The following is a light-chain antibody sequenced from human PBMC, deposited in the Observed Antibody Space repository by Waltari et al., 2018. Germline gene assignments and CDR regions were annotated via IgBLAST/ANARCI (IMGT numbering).Light chain of an antibody. CDR3: SMYMGSGIWV. V-gene: IGLV8-61*01. CDR2: KGN. CDR1: SGSVSSTSY. Sequence: QTVLTQEPSLSVSPGGTVTLTCALSSGSVSSTSYATWYQQNPGQAPRPLVYKGNGRSSGVPDRFSGSIRGNKAALTITGAQADDESDYYCSMYMGSGIWVFGGGTKLTVL. J-gene: IGLJ3*02.